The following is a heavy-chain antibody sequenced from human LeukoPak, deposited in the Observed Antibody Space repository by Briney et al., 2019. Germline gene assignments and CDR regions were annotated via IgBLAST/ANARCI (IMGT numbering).Heavy chain of an antibody. CDR3: ARDQEAAGTRGIYYFDY. Sequence: ASVKVSCKASGYTFTSYAMHWVRQAPGQRLEWMGWINAGNGNTKYSQKFQGRVTITRDTSASTAYMELSSLRSEDTAVYYCARDQEAAGTRGIYYFDYWGQGTLVTVSS. V-gene: IGHV1-3*01. CDR1: GYTFTSYA. CDR2: INAGNGNT. J-gene: IGHJ4*02. D-gene: IGHD6-13*01.